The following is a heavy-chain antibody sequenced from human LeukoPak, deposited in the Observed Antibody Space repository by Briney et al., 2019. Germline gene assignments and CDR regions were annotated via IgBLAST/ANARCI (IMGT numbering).Heavy chain of an antibody. CDR1: GYTFTSYA. J-gene: IGHJ4*02. V-gene: IGHV1-3*01. CDR2: INAGNGNT. Sequence: ASVKVSCKASGYTFTSYAMHWVRQAPGQRLGLMGWINAGNGNTKYSQKFQGRVTVTRDTSASTAYMELSSLRSEDTAVYYCARDRVLRFLEWLFPLDCWGQGTLVTVSS. D-gene: IGHD3-3*01. CDR3: ARDRVLRFLEWLFPLDC.